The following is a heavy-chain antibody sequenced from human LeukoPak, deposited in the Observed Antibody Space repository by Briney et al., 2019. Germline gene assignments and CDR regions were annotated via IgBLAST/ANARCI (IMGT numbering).Heavy chain of an antibody. CDR1: GYTFTGYY. CDR2: INPNSGGT. V-gene: IGHV1-2*02. J-gene: IGHJ6*03. Sequence: ASVKVSCKASGYTFTGYYMHWVRQAPGQGLEWMGWINPNSGGTNYAQKFQGRVTMTRDTSISTAYMELSRLRSDDTAVYYCARLCYYDSSGYYSINGPGPHYYYYYMDVWGKGTTVTVSS. CDR3: ARLCYYDSSGYYSINGPGPHYYYYYMDV. D-gene: IGHD3-22*01.